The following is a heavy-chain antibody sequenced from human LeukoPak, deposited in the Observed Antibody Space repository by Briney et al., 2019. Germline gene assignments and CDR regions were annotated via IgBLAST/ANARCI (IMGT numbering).Heavy chain of an antibody. CDR2: INPNSGGT. V-gene: IGHV1-2*02. CDR3: ARVSFGSWLRPGTFDY. J-gene: IGHJ4*02. Sequence: ASVKVSCKASGGTFSNYAISWVRQAPGQGLEWMGWINPNSGGTNYAQKFQGRVTMTRDTSISTAYMELSRLRSDDTAVYYCARVSFGSWLRPGTFDYWGQGTLVTVSS. CDR1: GGTFSNYA. D-gene: IGHD5-12*01.